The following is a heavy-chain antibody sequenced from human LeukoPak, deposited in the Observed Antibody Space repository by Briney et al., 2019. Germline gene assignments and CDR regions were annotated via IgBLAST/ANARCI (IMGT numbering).Heavy chain of an antibody. CDR3: ARALGVVYYMDV. D-gene: IGHD3-16*01. J-gene: IGHJ6*03. CDR2: IRYDGRNK. V-gene: IGHV3-30*02. CDR1: GFTFSSYG. Sequence: GGSLRLSCAASGFTFSSYGMHWVRQAPGKGLDWVAFIRYDGRNKYYADSVKGRFTISRDNSKNTLYLQMNSLRAEDTAVYYCARALGVVYYMDVWGKGTTVTVSS.